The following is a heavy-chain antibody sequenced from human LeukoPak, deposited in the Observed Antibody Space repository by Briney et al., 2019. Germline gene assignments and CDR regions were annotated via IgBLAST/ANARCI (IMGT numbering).Heavy chain of an antibody. CDR3: ASRVSGYYFDY. V-gene: IGHV4-59*08. Sequence: SETLSLTCTVSGGSISSYYWSWIRQPPGKGLEWIGYIYYSGSTNYNPSLKSRVTISVDTSKNQFSLKLSSVTAAGTAVYYCASRVSGYYFDYWGQGTLVTVSS. CDR1: GGSISSYY. CDR2: IYYSGST. D-gene: IGHD3-10*01. J-gene: IGHJ4*02.